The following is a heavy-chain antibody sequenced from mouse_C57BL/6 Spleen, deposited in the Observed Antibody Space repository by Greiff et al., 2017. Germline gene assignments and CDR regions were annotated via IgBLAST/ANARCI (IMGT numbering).Heavy chain of an antibody. J-gene: IGHJ2*01. V-gene: IGHV1-59*01. CDR1: GYTFTSYW. CDR3: ARGPYDGYHYDCDD. CDR2: IDPSDSYT. Sequence: QVQLQQSGAELVRPGTSVKLSCKASGYTFTSYWMHWVKQRPGQGLEWIGVIDPSDSYTNYTQTFTGKATLTVDTSSSTAYMQLSSLTSEDSSVDYCARGPYDGYHYDCDDWGQGTTLTVSS. D-gene: IGHD2-3*01.